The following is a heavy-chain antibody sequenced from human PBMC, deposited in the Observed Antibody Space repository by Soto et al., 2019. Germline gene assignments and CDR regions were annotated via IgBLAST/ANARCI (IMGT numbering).Heavy chain of an antibody. Sequence: SVKLSCNASGYTFTSSNISCVRPAPQQKLERIRWISAYNGNTNYAQKLQGRVTMTTDTSTSTAYMELRSLRSDDTAVYYCARGGDCTNGVCYGYNWFDPWGQGTLVTVSS. CDR1: GYTFTSSN. D-gene: IGHD2-8*01. CDR3: ARGGDCTNGVCYGYNWFDP. CDR2: ISAYNGNT. V-gene: IGHV1-18*01. J-gene: IGHJ5*02.